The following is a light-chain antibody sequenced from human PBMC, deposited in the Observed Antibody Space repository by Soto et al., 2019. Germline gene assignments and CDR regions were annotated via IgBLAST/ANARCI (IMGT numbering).Light chain of an antibody. Sequence: ENVLTQSPGNLSLSPGERATLSCRASQSVSSSYLAWYQQKPGQAPSLLIYGASSRATGIPDRFSGSGSGTDFTLTISRLEPEDFAIYYCQQFVSSPPMFTFGQGTKLEIK. CDR2: GAS. J-gene: IGKJ2*01. CDR3: QQFVSSPPMFT. CDR1: QSVSSSY. V-gene: IGKV3-20*01.